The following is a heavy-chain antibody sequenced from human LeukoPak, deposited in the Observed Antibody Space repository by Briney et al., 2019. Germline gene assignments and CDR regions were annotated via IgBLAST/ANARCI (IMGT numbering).Heavy chain of an antibody. V-gene: IGHV3-7*01. J-gene: IGHJ5*02. CDR2: IKQDGSEK. CDR3: AKGGLRLPFDP. CDR1: GFTFSSYW. Sequence: GGSLRLSCAASGFTFSSYWMSWVRQAPGKGLEWVANIKQDGSEKYYVDSVKGRFTISRDNAKNSLYLQMNSLRAEDTAVYYCAKGGLRLPFDPWGQGTLVTVSS. D-gene: IGHD4-17*01.